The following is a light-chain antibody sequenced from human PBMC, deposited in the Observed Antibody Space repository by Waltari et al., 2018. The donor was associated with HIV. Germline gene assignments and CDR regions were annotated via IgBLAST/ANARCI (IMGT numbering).Light chain of an antibody. CDR2: DTN. V-gene: IGLV1-40*01. CDR1: RSHIGACYD. CDR3: QAFDSSLSADR. J-gene: IGLJ2*01. Sequence: QSVLTQPPSVSGAPGQRVTIACTGGRSHIGACYDVNWYRKCPGTAPKLLIYDTNKPPSGVPDRFSGCKSGTSASLAISGLQAEDEDDYYGQAFDSSLSADRFGGGTKLTGL.